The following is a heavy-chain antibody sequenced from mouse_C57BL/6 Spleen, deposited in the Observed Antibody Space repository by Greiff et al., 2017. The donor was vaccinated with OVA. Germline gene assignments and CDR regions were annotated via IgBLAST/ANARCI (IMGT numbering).Heavy chain of an antibody. CDR1: GYTFTSYW. J-gene: IGHJ2*01. CDR2: IYPGSGST. CDR3: ARFSDGYYGFDY. Sequence: QVQLQQPGAELVKPGASVKMSCKASGYTFTSYWITWVKQRPGQGLEWIGDIYPGSGSTNYNEKFKSKATLTVDTSSSTAYMQLSSLPSEDSAVYYCARFSDGYYGFDYWGQGTTLTVSS. V-gene: IGHV1-55*01. D-gene: IGHD2-3*01.